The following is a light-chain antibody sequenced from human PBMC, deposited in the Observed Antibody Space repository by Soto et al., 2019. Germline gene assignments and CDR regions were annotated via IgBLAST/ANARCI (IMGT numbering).Light chain of an antibody. J-gene: IGLJ1*01. CDR3: SSSTGTNYV. CDR2: DVS. V-gene: IGLV2-14*03. CDR1: ISDVGGNKF. Sequence: SSLPQPAPLSGSPGQWITLSCPGTISDVGGNKFVSWYQQYPGKAPKLMICDVSNRPSGVSNRFSGSKSGNTASLTISGLQAQDEADYYCSSSTGTNYVFGTGTKVTV.